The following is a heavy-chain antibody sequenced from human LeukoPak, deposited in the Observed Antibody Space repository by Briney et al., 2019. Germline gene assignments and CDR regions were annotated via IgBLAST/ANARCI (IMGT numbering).Heavy chain of an antibody. D-gene: IGHD3-22*01. CDR2: INHSGST. V-gene: IGHV4-34*01. J-gene: IGHJ4*02. Sequence: PSETLSLTCAVYGGSFSGYYWSWIRQPPGKGLEWIGEINHSGSTNYNPSLKSRVTISVDTSKNQFSLKLGSVTAADTAVYYCARARYYYDSSRYYRFDYWGQGTLVTVSS. CDR3: ARARYYYDSSRYYRFDY. CDR1: GGSFSGYY.